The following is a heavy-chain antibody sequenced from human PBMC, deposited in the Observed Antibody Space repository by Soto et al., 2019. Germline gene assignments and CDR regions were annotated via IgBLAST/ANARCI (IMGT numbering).Heavy chain of an antibody. CDR3: TSFLSPGIAVAGPSDY. V-gene: IGHV3-23*01. CDR2: ISGSGGST. CDR1: GFTFSSSA. J-gene: IGHJ4*02. D-gene: IGHD6-19*01. Sequence: GGSLRLSCAASGFTFSSSAMGWVRQAPGKGLEWVSAISGSGGSTYYAAPVKGRFTISRDDSKNTLYLQMNSLKTEDTAVYYCTSFLSPGIAVAGPSDYWVQGTLVTVSS.